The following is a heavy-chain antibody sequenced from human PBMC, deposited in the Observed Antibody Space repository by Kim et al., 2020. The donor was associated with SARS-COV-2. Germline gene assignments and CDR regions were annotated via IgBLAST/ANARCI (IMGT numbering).Heavy chain of an antibody. CDR3: AREARDSGWGDAFDI. J-gene: IGHJ3*02. V-gene: IGHV3-11*06. D-gene: IGHD6-19*01. Sequence: GAVKGRFTISRDNAKNSLYLQRNRLKAEDTAVYDCAREARDSGWGDAFDIWGQGTMFTVSS.